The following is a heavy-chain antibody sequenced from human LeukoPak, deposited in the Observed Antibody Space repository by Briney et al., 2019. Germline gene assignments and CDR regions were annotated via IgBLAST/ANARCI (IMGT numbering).Heavy chain of an antibody. CDR1: GYTFTSYD. D-gene: IGHD3-10*01. CDR2: MNPNSGNT. Sequence: SVKVSCKASGYTFTSYDINWVRQATGQGLEWMGWMNPNSGNTGYAQKFQGRVTMTRNNSISTAYMELSSLRSEGTAVCYCVGGSTGSGSYYAEYFQHWGQGTLVTVSS. CDR3: VGGSTGSGSYYAEYFQH. V-gene: IGHV1-8*01. J-gene: IGHJ1*01.